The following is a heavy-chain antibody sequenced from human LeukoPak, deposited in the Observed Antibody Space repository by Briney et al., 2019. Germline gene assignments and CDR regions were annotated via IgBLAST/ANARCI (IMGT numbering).Heavy chain of an antibody. CDR3: ARYSDTGYSSSWYSTPFDY. CDR2: ISSSSSYI. D-gene: IGHD6-13*01. J-gene: IGHJ4*02. Sequence: GASLRLSRAASGFTFRSYSMKWVRQEPGKGLEWVSSISSSSSYIYYADSVKGRFTISRDNAKNLLYLQMNSLRAEDTAVYYCARYSDTGYSSSWYSTPFDYWGQGTLVTVSS. V-gene: IGHV3-21*06. CDR1: GFTFRSYS.